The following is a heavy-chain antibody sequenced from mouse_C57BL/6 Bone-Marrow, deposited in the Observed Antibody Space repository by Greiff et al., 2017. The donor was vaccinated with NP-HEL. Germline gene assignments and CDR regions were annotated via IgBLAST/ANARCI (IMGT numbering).Heavy chain of an antibody. CDR1: GYTFTSYW. CDR2: IYPGSGST. Sequence: QVQLQQPGAELVKPGASVKMSCKASGYTFTSYWITWVKQRPGQGLEWIGDIYPGSGSTNYNEKFKSKATLTVDTSSSTAYMQLSSLTSEDSAVYYCARCPFGNYLYYYAMDYWGQGTSVTVSS. CDR3: ARCPFGNYLYYYAMDY. V-gene: IGHV1-55*01. D-gene: IGHD2-1*01. J-gene: IGHJ4*01.